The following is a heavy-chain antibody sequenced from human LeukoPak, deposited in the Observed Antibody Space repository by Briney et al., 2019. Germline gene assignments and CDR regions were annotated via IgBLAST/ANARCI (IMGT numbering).Heavy chain of an antibody. CDR1: GFTFSDYY. Sequence: QPGGSLRLSCAASGFTFSDYYMSWIRQAPGKGLEWVSSISGSGDSTYYADSVKGRFTISRDNSKNTLSLQMNSLRAEDTAMYYCAKDRYGDYSFDYWGQGTLVTVSS. D-gene: IGHD4-17*01. CDR2: ISGSGDST. CDR3: AKDRYGDYSFDY. J-gene: IGHJ4*02. V-gene: IGHV3-23*01.